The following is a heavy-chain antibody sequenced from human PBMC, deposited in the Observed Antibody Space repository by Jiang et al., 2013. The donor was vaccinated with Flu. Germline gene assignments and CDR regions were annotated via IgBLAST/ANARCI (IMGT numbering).Heavy chain of an antibody. J-gene: IGHJ4*02. CDR1: GFTFSNYW. CDR2: IKQDGSEK. Sequence: QLVESGGGLVQPGGSLRLSCVASGFTFSNYWMNWVRQAPGKGLEWVANIKQDGSEKYYVDSVKGRFTISRDNAKNSLYLQMNSLRAEDTAVYYCATGAALFDYWGQGTLVTVSS. V-gene: IGHV3-7*03. CDR3: ATGAALFDY. D-gene: IGHD6-6*01.